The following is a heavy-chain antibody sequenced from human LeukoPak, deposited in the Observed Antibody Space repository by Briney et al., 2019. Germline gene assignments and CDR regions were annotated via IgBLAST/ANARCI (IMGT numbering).Heavy chain of an antibody. J-gene: IGHJ4*02. D-gene: IGHD6-19*01. Sequence: GGSLRLSCAASGFTFSSYWMSWVRQAPGKGLEWVANIKQDGSEKYYVDSVKGRFTISRDNAKNSLYLQMNSLRAEDTAVNYCARDSSGWYRHPKNEDYWGQGTLVTVSS. CDR1: GFTFSSYW. V-gene: IGHV3-7*01. CDR2: IKQDGSEK. CDR3: ARDSSGWYRHPKNEDY.